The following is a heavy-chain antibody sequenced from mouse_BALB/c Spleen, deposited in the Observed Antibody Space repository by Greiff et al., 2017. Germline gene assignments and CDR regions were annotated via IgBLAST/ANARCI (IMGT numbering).Heavy chain of an antibody. CDR3: APFITTATNYAMDY. CDR1: GYTFTDYV. CDR2: IYPGSGST. Sequence: VMLVESGPELVKPGASVKMSCKASGYTFTDYVISWVKQRTGQGLEWIGEIYPGSGSTYYNEKFKGKATLTADKSSNTAYMQLSSLTSEDSAVYFCAPFITTATNYAMDYWGQGTSVTVSS. D-gene: IGHD1-2*01. V-gene: IGHV1-77*01. J-gene: IGHJ4*01.